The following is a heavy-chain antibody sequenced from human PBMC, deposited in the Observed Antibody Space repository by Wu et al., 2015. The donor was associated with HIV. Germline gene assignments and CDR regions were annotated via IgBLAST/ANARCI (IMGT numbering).Heavy chain of an antibody. D-gene: IGHD3-22*01. Sequence: QVQLVQSGAEVKKPGSSVKVSCKASGGTFSSYAISWVRQAPGQGLERMGGIIPIFGTANYAQKFQGRVTITADESTSTAYMELSSLRSEDTAVYYCARSPRSHYYDSSGYYDYWGQGTLVTVSS. J-gene: IGHJ4*02. CDR1: GGTFSSYA. CDR3: ARSPRSHYYDSSGYYDY. CDR2: IIPIFGTA. V-gene: IGHV1-69*12.